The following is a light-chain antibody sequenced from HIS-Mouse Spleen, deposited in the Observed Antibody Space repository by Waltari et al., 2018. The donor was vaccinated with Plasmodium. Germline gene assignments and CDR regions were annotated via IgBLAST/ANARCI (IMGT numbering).Light chain of an antibody. V-gene: IGLV3-25*03. Sequence: SYELTQPPSVSVSPGPTARITCSGDALPKQYAYLYQQKPGQAPVLVIYKDSERPAGIPARFSGASSGTTVTLTIRGVQGEDEADYDCQSADSSGTPNWVFGGGTKLTGL. J-gene: IGLJ3*02. CDR1: ALPKQY. CDR3: QSADSSGTPNWV. CDR2: KDS.